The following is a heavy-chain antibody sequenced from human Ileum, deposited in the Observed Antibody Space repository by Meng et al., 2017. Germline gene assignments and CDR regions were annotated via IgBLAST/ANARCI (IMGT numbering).Heavy chain of an antibody. J-gene: IGHJ4*02. D-gene: IGHD2-2*02. CDR3: ARPQYTYGRDPFEH. CDR2: VTRSGDTT. Sequence: QLVGAGGGSVKPGWSLRLSCAACGVTFSDYYRSGVRQAPGKGLEWVSYVTRSGDTTYYADSVKGRFTISRDNAKNSLYLQMNSLRAEDTAVYYCARPQYTYGRDPFEHWGQGALVTVSS. CDR1: GVTFSDYY. V-gene: IGHV3-11*01.